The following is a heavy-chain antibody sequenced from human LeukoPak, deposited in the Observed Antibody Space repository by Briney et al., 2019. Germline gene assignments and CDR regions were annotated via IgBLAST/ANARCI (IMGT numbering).Heavy chain of an antibody. J-gene: IGHJ4*02. CDR3: ARASAAGTNLFDY. CDR1: GFTFSSYS. Sequence: GGSLRLSCAASGFTFSSYSMNWVRQAPGKGPEWVSSISSSSSYIYYADSVKGRFTISRDNAKNSLYLQMNSLRAEDTAVYYCARASAAGTNLFDYWGQGTLVTVSS. D-gene: IGHD6-13*01. CDR2: ISSSSSYI. V-gene: IGHV3-21*01.